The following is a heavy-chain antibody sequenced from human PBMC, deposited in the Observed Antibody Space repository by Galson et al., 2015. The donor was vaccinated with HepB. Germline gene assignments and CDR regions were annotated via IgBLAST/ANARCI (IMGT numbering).Heavy chain of an antibody. Sequence: QSGAEVKKPGESLKISCKASGYTFTGYYMHWVRQAPGQGLEWMGRINPNSGGTNYAQKFQGRVTMTRDTSISTAYMELSRLRSDDTAVYYCYYLETAGYMDVWGKGTTVNVAS. J-gene: IGHJ6*03. CDR2: INPNSGGT. V-gene: IGHV1-2*06. CDR1: GYTFTGYY. D-gene: IGHD2/OR15-2a*01. CDR3: YYLETAGYMDV.